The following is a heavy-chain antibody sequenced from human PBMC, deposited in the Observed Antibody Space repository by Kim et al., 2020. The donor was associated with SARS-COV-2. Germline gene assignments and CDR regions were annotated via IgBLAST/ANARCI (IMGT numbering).Heavy chain of an antibody. CDR2: INPSGGST. Sequence: ASVKVSCKASGYTFTSYYMHWVRQAPGQGLEWMGIINPSGGSTSYAQKFQGRVTMTRDTSTSTVYMELSSLRSEDTAVYYCERDWGVDYYDSSGYSTLGTLAYWGQGTLVTVSS. J-gene: IGHJ4*02. CDR1: GYTFTSYY. CDR3: ERDWGVDYYDSSGYSTLGTLAY. D-gene: IGHD3-22*01. V-gene: IGHV1-46*01.